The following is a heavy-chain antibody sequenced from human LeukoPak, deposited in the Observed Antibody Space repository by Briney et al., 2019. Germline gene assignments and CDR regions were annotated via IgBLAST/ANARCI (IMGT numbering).Heavy chain of an antibody. CDR2: IYSGGST. D-gene: IGHD6-13*01. CDR3: AVLGRAGSSWYSYVDY. CDR1: GFTFSSYA. Sequence: GGSLRLSCAASGFTFSSYAMSWVRQAPGKGLEWVSVIYSGGSTYYADSVKGRFTISRDNSKNTLYLQMNSLRAEDTAVYYCAVLGRAGSSWYSYVDYWGQGTLVTVSS. V-gene: IGHV3-53*01. J-gene: IGHJ4*02.